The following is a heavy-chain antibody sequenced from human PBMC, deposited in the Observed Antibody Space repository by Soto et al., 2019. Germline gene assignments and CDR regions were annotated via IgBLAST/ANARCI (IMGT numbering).Heavy chain of an antibody. CDR2: INADNGNT. D-gene: IGHD6-19*01. Sequence: ASVKVSCKTSGYTLTAYAMHWVRQAPGQRLESMGWINADNGNTKDSQKFQGRVTITRDTSASTAYMELSSLRSEDTAVYYCARGPKAQYYFDYWGQGTLVTVSS. V-gene: IGHV1-3*01. CDR3: ARGPKAQYYFDY. CDR1: GYTLTAYA. J-gene: IGHJ4*02.